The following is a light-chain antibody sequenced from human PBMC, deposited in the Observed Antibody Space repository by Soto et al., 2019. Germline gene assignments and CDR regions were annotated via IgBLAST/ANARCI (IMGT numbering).Light chain of an antibody. CDR2: GAS. J-gene: IGKJ4*01. CDR1: QSFTPNYLGVTSHY. CDR3: PQYGSTPIT. V-gene: IGKV3-20*01. Sequence: EIVLTQSPGTLSLSPGERATLYCRASQSFTPNYLGVTSHYLAWYQQKPGQAPRLLIYGASSRATVIPDRFNGSGSGTDLTLTISRLDTEDFAVDCCPQYGSTPITFGGGTRVEVK.